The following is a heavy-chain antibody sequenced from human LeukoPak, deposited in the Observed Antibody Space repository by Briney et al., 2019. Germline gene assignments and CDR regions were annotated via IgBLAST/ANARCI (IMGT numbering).Heavy chain of an antibody. V-gene: IGHV3-48*04. J-gene: IGHJ6*03. D-gene: IGHD3-10*01. CDR1: GFSFSDYS. CDR3: AREVRYYYYYMDV. Sequence: GGSLRLSCAASGFSFSDYSMTWVRQAPGKGLEWISHISGSSSIIYYADSVEGRFTISRDNAKNSLYLQMNSLRAEDTAVYYCAREVRYYYYYMDVWGKGTTVTVSS. CDR2: ISGSSSII.